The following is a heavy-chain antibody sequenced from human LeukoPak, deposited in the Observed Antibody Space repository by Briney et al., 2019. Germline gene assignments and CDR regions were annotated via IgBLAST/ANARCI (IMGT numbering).Heavy chain of an antibody. CDR1: GGSFSGYY. J-gene: IGHJ4*02. CDR2: INHGGST. V-gene: IGHV4-34*01. Sequence: SETLSLTCAVYGGSFSGYYWSWIRQPPGKGLEWIGEINHGGSTNYNPSLKSRVTISVDTSKNQFSLKLSSVTAADTAVYYCARGGRVGVGYYGSGSYYYNYWGQGTLVTVSS. CDR3: ARGGRVGVGYYGSGSYYYNY. D-gene: IGHD3-10*01.